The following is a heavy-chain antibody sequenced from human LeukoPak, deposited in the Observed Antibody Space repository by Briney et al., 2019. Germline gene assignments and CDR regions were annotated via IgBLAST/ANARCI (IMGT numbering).Heavy chain of an antibody. V-gene: IGHV4-28*01. J-gene: IGHJ3*02. CDR2: IYYSGST. CDR3: ARKIYCNSGTCPDAFDI. CDR1: GYSISSNNW. D-gene: IGHD2/OR15-2a*01. Sequence: SETLSLTCAVSGYSISSNNWWGWIRQPPGKGLEWIGYIYYSGSTYYNPSLKSRVTMSVDTSKNQFSLKLSSVTAVDTAVYYCARKIYCNSGTCPDAFDIWGQGTMVTVSS.